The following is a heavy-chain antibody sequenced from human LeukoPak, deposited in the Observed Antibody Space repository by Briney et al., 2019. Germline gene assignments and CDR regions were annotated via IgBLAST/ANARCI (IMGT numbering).Heavy chain of an antibody. J-gene: IGHJ4*02. CDR3: ARGVATVAYFDY. V-gene: IGHV3-30-3*01. CDR2: ISYGGSNK. D-gene: IGHD4-17*01. CDR1: GFTFSSYA. Sequence: GGSLRLSCAASGFTFSSYAMHWVRQAPGKGLEWVAVISYGGSNKYYADSVKGRFTISRDNSKNTLYLQMNSLRAEDTAVYYCARGVATVAYFDYWGQGTLVTVSS.